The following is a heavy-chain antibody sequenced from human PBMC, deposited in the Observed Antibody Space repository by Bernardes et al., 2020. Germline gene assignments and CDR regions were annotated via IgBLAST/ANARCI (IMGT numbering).Heavy chain of an antibody. D-gene: IGHD6-13*01. Sequence: GGSLRLSCAASGFTFSSYAMSWVRQAPGKGLEWVSAISGSGGSTYYADSVKGRFTISRDNSKNTLYLQMNSPRAEDTAVYYCAKDTIAAAGKGYFQHWGQGTLVTVSS. V-gene: IGHV3-23*01. CDR2: ISGSGGST. J-gene: IGHJ1*01. CDR1: GFTFSSYA. CDR3: AKDTIAAAGKGYFQH.